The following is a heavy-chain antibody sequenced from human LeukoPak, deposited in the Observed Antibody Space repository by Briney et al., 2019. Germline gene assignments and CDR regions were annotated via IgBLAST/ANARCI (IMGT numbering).Heavy chain of an antibody. D-gene: IGHD3-22*01. J-gene: IGHJ6*02. Sequence: PGGSLRLSCAASGFTVSSNYMSWVRQAPGKGLEWVSVIYSGGSTYYADSVKGRFTISRDNSKNTLYLQMNSLRAEDTAVYYCARDRHYDSNPYGMDVWGQGTTVTVSS. CDR2: IYSGGST. CDR1: GFTVSSNY. V-gene: IGHV3-53*01. CDR3: ARDRHYDSNPYGMDV.